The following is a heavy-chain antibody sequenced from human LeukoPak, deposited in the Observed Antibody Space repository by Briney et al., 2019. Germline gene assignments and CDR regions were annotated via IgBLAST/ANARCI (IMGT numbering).Heavy chain of an antibody. J-gene: IGHJ6*03. CDR1: GGTFSSYA. D-gene: IGHD4-23*01. Sequence: SVKVSCKASGGTFSSYAISWVRQAPGQGLEWMGGIIPIFGTANYAQKLQGRVTMTTDTSTTTAYMELRSLRSDDTAVYYCARLLQGWELNYYYSYMDVWGKGTTVTISS. V-gene: IGHV1-69*05. CDR2: IIPIFGTA. CDR3: ARLLQGWELNYYYSYMDV.